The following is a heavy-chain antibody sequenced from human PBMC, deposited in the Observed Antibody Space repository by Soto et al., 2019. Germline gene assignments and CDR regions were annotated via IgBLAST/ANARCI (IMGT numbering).Heavy chain of an antibody. Sequence: LSLTCAASGFTFSSYAMSWVRQAPGKGLEWVSAISGSGGSTYYADSVKGRFTISRDNSKNTLYLQMNSLRAEDTAVYYCAKDPDEYSSSSLVYWGQGTLVTVSS. CDR2: ISGSGGST. CDR3: AKDPDEYSSSSLVY. V-gene: IGHV3-23*01. J-gene: IGHJ4*02. D-gene: IGHD6-6*01. CDR1: GFTFSSYA.